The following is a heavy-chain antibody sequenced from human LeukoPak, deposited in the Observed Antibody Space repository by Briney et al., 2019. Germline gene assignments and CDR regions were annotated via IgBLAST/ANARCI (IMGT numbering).Heavy chain of an antibody. CDR3: ARDSGSFDI. V-gene: IGHV1-18*01. J-gene: IGHJ3*02. Sequence: GASVKVSCKAFGYTFTNYGVTWVRQAPGQGLEWMGWISVYNGNTNYQHKFQGRVTLTTDTSTRTAYMELRSLRSDDTAVYYCARDSGSFDIWGQGTMVTVSS. CDR1: GYTFTNYG. CDR2: ISVYNGNT.